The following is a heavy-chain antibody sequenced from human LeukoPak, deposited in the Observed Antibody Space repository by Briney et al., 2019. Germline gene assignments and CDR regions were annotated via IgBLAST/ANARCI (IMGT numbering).Heavy chain of an antibody. D-gene: IGHD3-10*01. CDR2: SDGTTT. J-gene: IGHJ5*02. CDR1: GFTFSSYW. CDR3: ARDRITMVRGVIKNRNWFDP. Sequence: GGSLRLSCAASGFTFSSYWMHWVRQAPGKGLVWVSRSDGTTTNYADSVQGRFTISRDNAKNTLYLQMNSLRAEDTAVYYCARDRITMVRGVIKNRNWFDPWGQGTLVTVSS. V-gene: IGHV3-74*01.